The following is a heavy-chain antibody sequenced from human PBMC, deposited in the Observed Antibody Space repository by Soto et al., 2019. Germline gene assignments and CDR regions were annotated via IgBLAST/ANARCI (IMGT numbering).Heavy chain of an antibody. CDR3: ARGDVNGVCCPYDP. CDR1: GFIFSSYS. Sequence: AGGSLRLSCAASGFIFSSYSLHWVRQAPGKGLEWVSSISGGRNSIYYADSVKGRFTISRDYAKKSVYLKMNSLRAEDTAVYYCARGDVNGVCCPYDPGGQGTLVTVSS. CDR2: ISGGRNSI. J-gene: IGHJ5*02. V-gene: IGHV3-21*01. D-gene: IGHD2-8*01.